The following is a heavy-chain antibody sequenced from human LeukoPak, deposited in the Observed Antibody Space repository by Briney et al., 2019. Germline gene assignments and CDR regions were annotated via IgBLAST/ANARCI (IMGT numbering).Heavy chain of an antibody. J-gene: IGHJ4*02. V-gene: IGHV1-69*05. CDR1: GGTFSSDA. Sequence: SVKVSCKXSGGTFSSDAISWVRQAPGQGLEWMGRIIPIFGTANYAQKFQGRVTITTDESTSTAYMELSSLRSEDTAVYYRARDTYSSGWYNLGYWGQGTLVTVSS. CDR3: ARDTYSSGWYNLGY. D-gene: IGHD6-19*01. CDR2: IIPIFGTA.